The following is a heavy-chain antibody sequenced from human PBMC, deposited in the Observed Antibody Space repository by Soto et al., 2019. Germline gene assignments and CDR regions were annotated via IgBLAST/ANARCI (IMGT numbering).Heavy chain of an antibody. CDR1: GGSVSSYY. J-gene: IGHJ4*02. Sequence: SETLSLTYTVSGGSVSSYYWSWIRQPPGKGLEWIGFIYYSGNTYYNPSLKSRVTMSVDTSNNQFSLKLSSVTAADTAVYYCARLTRGYSYAFDYWGRGALVTVSS. CDR2: IYYSGNT. CDR3: ARLTRGYSYAFDY. V-gene: IGHV4-59*04. D-gene: IGHD5-18*01.